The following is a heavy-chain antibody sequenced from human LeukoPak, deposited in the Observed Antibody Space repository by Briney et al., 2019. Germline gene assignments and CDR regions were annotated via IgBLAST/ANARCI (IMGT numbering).Heavy chain of an antibody. J-gene: IGHJ4*02. V-gene: IGHV1-69*13. CDR1: GGTFSSYV. CDR3: ARDIMEMATIPPE. D-gene: IGHD5-24*01. CDR2: IIPIFGTA. Sequence: ASAKVSCKASGGTFSSYVISWVRQAPGQGLEWMGGIIPIFGTANYAQKFQGRVTITADESTGTAYMELSSLRSEDTAVYYCARDIMEMATIPPEWGQGTLVTVSS.